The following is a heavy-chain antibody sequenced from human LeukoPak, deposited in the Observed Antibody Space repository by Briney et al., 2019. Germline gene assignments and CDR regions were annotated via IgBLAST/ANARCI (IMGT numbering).Heavy chain of an antibody. J-gene: IGHJ4*02. Sequence: PGGSLRLSCAASGFTFSSYSMNWVRQAPGKGLMWVSRVNSDGSSTIYADSVKGRFTISRDNAKNTVVLQMNSLSAEDTAMYYCATGGAQYYDYWGQGTVVTVSS. CDR1: GFTFSSYS. CDR2: VNSDGSST. D-gene: IGHD2/OR15-2a*01. V-gene: IGHV3-74*01. CDR3: ATGGAQYYDY.